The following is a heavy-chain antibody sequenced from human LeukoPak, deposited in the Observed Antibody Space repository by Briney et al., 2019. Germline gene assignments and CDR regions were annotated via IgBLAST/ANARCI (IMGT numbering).Heavy chain of an antibody. V-gene: IGHV1-2*02. CDR3: ARDHCSDNDCYEHYYYGMDV. Sequence: ASVKVSCKASGYTFTGYYMHRVRQAPGQGLEWMGWINPNSGGTNSAQKFQGRVTMTRDTSISTAYMELSRLRSDDTAVYYCARDHCSDNDCYEHYYYGMDVWGQGTTVTVSS. D-gene: IGHD2-21*02. J-gene: IGHJ6*02. CDR1: GYTFTGYY. CDR2: INPNSGGT.